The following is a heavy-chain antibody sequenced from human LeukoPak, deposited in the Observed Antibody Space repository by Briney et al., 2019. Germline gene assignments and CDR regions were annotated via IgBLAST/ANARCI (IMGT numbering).Heavy chain of an antibody. V-gene: IGHV3-9*03. J-gene: IGHJ4*02. D-gene: IGHD6-13*01. CDR1: GFTFDDYA. CDR3: AKGIAAAIRHSFDY. CDR2: ISWNSGSI. Sequence: GRPLRLSCAASGFTFDDYAMHWVRQAPGKGLEWVSGISWNSGSIGYADSVKGRFTISRDNAKNSLYLQMNSLRAEDMALYYCAKGIAAAIRHSFDYWGQGTLVTVSS.